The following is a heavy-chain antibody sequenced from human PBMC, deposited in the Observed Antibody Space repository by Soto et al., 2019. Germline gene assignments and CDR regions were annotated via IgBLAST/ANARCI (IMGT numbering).Heavy chain of an antibody. V-gene: IGHV4-31*03. CDR3: ARGGTQGDYRYQY. D-gene: IGHD4-17*01. CDR2: IYYSGSA. Sequence: QVQLQESGPGLVRPSQTLSLTCTVSGGSISSGDYYWSWIRHHPGKGLEWIGYIYYSGSAYYSPSLRSRGTISIDTSRNQFSLSLSSVTAADTAIYYCARGGTQGDYRYQYWGQGTLVIVSA. J-gene: IGHJ1*01. CDR1: GGSISSGDYY.